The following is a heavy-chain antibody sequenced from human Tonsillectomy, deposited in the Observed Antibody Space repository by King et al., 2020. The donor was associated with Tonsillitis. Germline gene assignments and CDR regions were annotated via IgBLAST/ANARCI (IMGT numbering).Heavy chain of an antibody. J-gene: IGHJ5*02. Sequence: VQLQESGPGLVKPSETLSLTCAVSGYSISSGYYWGWIRQPPGKGLEWIGSMFNSGSTYYNPSLQTRVTISVDTSKNQFSLKRSSVTAADTAVYYCARDSSRVPKNWFGPWGQGTLVTVSS. D-gene: IGHD3-10*01. CDR2: MFNSGST. V-gene: IGHV4-38-2*02. CDR1: GYSISSGYY. CDR3: ARDSSRVPKNWFGP.